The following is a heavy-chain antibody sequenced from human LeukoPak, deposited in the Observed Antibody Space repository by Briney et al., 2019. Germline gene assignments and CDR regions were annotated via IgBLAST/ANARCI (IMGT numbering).Heavy chain of an antibody. D-gene: IGHD3-9*01. CDR2: IYYSGST. CDR3: ARARGYYDILTGYAKEAFDI. Sequence: SQTLSLTCTVSGGSICSGGYYWSWIRQHPGKGLEWIGYIYYSGSTYYNPSLKSRVTISVDTSKNQFSLKLSSVTAADTAVYYCARARGYYDILTGYAKEAFDIWGQGTMVTVSS. J-gene: IGHJ3*02. CDR1: GGSICSGGYY. V-gene: IGHV4-31*03.